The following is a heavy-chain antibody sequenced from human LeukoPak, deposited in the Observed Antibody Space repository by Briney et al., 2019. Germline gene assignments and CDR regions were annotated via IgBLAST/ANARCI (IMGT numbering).Heavy chain of an antibody. V-gene: IGHV3-33*06. J-gene: IGHJ6*03. CDR1: GFTFSSYG. D-gene: IGHD6-6*01. CDR2: IWYDGSNK. CDR3: AKAEDSSSIYYYYYMDV. Sequence: PGGSLRLSCAASGFTFSSYGMHWVRQAPGKGLEWVAVIWYDGSNKYYADSVKGRFTISRDNSKNTLYLQMNSLRAEDTAVYYCAKAEDSSSIYYYYYMDVWGKGTTVTVSS.